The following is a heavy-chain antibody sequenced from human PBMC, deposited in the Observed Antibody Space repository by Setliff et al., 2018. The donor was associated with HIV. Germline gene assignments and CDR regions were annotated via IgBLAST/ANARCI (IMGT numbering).Heavy chain of an antibody. CDR2: ISSSGTT. CDR3: ARLGRAIDDGGSSLRLDF. V-gene: IGHV4-59*08. J-gene: IGHJ4*02. CDR1: DDSFTNYD. D-gene: IGHD2-21*01. Sequence: PSETLSLTCVVSDDSFTNYDWTWIRQSPGKAPEWIGYISSSGTTNYNPSLRSRVTISIETSNTRFSLWLRSATAADTATYFCARLGRAIDDGGSSLRLDFWGQGMLVTVSS.